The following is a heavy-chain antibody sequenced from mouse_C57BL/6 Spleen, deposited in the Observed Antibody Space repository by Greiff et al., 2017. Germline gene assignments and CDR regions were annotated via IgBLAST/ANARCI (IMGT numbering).Heavy chain of an antibody. J-gene: IGHJ4*01. CDR1: GYTFTDYN. D-gene: IGHD3-2*02. CDR2: INPTNGGT. V-gene: IGHV1-18*01. Sequence: EVQLQQSGPELVKPGASVKIPCKASGYTFTDYNMDWVKQSHGKSLEWIGDINPTNGGTIYNQKFKGKATLTVDKSSSTAYMELRSLPSEDTAVYYGARDISGYAMDYWGQGTSVTVSS. CDR3: ARDISGYAMDY.